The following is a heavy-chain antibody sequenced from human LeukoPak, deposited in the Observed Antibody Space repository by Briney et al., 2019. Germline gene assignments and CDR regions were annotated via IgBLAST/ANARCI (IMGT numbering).Heavy chain of an antibody. J-gene: IGHJ4*02. V-gene: IGHV4-4*02. D-gene: IGHD4-17*01. Sequence: SETLSLTCAVSGGSISSSNWWSWVRQPPGKGLEWIGEIYHSGSTNYNPFLKSRVTISVDKSKNQFSLKLSSVTAADTAVYYCARFEDGDSNPFDYWGQGTLVTVSS. CDR3: ARFEDGDSNPFDY. CDR2: IYHSGST. CDR1: GGSISSSNW.